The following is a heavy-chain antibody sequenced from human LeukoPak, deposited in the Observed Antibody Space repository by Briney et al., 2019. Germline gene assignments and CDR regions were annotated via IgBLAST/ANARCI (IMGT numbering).Heavy chain of an antibody. V-gene: IGHV4-38-2*02. J-gene: IGHJ5*02. CDR1: GYSISSGYY. D-gene: IGHD6-19*01. Sequence: PSETLSLTCTVSGYSISSGYYWGWIRPPPGKGLEWIGSIYHSGSTYYNPSLKSRVTISVDTSKNQFSLKLSSVTAADTAVYYCAGSSGWHHSRFDPWGQGTLVTVSS. CDR3: AGSSGWHHSRFDP. CDR2: IYHSGST.